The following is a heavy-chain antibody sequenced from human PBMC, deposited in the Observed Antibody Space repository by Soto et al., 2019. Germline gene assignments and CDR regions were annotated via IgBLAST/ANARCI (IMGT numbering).Heavy chain of an antibody. J-gene: IGHJ3*02. D-gene: IGHD4-17*01. CDR2: IYYSGST. Sequence: QLQLQESGPGLVKPSETLSLTCTVSGGSISSSSYYWGWIRQPPGKGLEWIGSIYYSGSTYYNPSLKSRVTISVDTSKNQFSLKLSSVTAADTAVYYCAGVTLQYGDAGGAFDIWGQGTMVTVSS. CDR3: AGVTLQYGDAGGAFDI. CDR1: GGSISSSSYY. V-gene: IGHV4-39*01.